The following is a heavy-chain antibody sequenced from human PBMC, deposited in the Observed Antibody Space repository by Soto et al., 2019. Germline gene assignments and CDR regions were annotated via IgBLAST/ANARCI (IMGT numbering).Heavy chain of an antibody. J-gene: IGHJ6*02. CDR3: ARVSGFYFYAMDV. Sequence: GGSLRLSCAASGFTFNTYTIDWVRQVPGKGLEWVAVISYDGSKIFYADSVKGRLTISRDNSKNTLYLQLNSLRPEDTAIYHCARVSGFYFYAMDVWGQGTSVTVSS. CDR1: GFTFNTYT. V-gene: IGHV3-30*01. D-gene: IGHD3-3*01. CDR2: ISYDGSKI.